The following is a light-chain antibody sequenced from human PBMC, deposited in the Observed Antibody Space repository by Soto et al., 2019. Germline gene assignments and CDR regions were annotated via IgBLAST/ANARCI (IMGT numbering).Light chain of an antibody. V-gene: IGLV2-11*01. Sequence: QSALTQPRSVSGSPGQSVTISCTGTSSDVGGYNYVSWYQQHPGKAPKLMIYDVSKRPSGVPDRFSGSKSGNTASLTISGLQAEDEADYDCCSYAGSDTYVFGTGTKLTVL. CDR3: CSYAGSDTYV. CDR2: DVS. CDR1: SSDVGGYNY. J-gene: IGLJ1*01.